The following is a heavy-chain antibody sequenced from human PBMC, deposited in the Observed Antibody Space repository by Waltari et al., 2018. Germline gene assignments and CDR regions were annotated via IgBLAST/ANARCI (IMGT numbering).Heavy chain of an antibody. J-gene: IGHJ3*02. V-gene: IGHV4-59*01. D-gene: IGHD3-22*01. CDR1: GGSISSYY. CDR2: IYYSGST. Sequence: QVQLQESGPGLVKPSETLSLTCTVSGGSISSYYWSWIRQPPGKGLEWIGYIYYSGSTAYNPSLKSRVTISVDTSKNQFSLKLSSVTAADTAVYYCARTGEDSSGQDAFDIWGQGTMVTVSS. CDR3: ARTGEDSSGQDAFDI.